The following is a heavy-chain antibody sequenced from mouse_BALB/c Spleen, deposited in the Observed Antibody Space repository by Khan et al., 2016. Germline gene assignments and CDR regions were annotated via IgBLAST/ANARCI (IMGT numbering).Heavy chain of an antibody. Sequence: EVQLQESGPGLVKPSRSLSLTCSVTGYSITSGYYWNWIRQFPGNKLEWMGYISYDGSNNYNPSLKNRISITRDTSKNQFFLKLNSVTTEDTATYYCARASTLDYWGQGTTLTVSS. CDR2: ISYDGSN. J-gene: IGHJ2*01. D-gene: IGHD2-1*01. CDR3: ARASTLDY. CDR1: GYSITSGYY. V-gene: IGHV3-6*02.